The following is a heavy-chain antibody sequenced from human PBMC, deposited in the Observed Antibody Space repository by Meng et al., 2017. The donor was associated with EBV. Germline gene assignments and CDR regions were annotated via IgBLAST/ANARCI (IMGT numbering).Heavy chain of an antibody. CDR1: VFTFSNDG. CDR2: IPSDASHNK. Sequence: VGCGGSVVQPGMSLRLSWAASVFTFSNDGFHWVRQAPGKGPEWVAIIPSDASHNKYYADSVKGRFTISRDNSKNTLYLQMNSLRTEDTAVYYCAKDLSGRFDPWGQGTLVTVSS. D-gene: IGHD1-14*01. CDR3: AKDLSGRFDP. V-gene: IGHV3-30*18. J-gene: IGHJ5*02.